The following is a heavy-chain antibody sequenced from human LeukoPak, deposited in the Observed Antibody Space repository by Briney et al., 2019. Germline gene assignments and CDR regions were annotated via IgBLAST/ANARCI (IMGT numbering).Heavy chain of an antibody. CDR1: GGSISSSSYY. CDR2: IYYSGST. Sequence: SETLSLTCTVSGGSISSSSYYWGWIRQPPGKGLEWIGSIYYSGSTYYNPSLKSRVTISVDRSKNQFSLKLSSVTAADTAVYYCARELSGGNYFDYWGQGTLVTVSS. CDR3: ARELSGGNYFDY. J-gene: IGHJ4*02. V-gene: IGHV4-39*07. D-gene: IGHD6-19*01.